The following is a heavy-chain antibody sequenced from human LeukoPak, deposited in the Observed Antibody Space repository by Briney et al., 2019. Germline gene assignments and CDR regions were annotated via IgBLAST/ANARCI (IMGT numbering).Heavy chain of an antibody. Sequence: SETLSLTCTVSGYSISSGYYWGWVRKPPEKGLEWIGSIDHSGRTFYNPSLKSRVTILVDTSKNQLSLKMNSVTAADTAVYYCARVPHGETIFGVVLYWFDPWGQGTLVTVSS. CDR3: ARVPHGETIFGVVLYWFDP. V-gene: IGHV4-38-2*02. D-gene: IGHD3-3*01. J-gene: IGHJ5*02. CDR2: IDHSGRT. CDR1: GYSISSGYY.